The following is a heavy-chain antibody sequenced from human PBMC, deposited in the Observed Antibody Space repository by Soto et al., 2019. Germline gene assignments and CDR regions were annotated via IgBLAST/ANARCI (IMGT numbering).Heavy chain of an antibody. J-gene: IGHJ6*02. Sequence: SETLSLTCAVSGGSISSYYWSWIRQPPGKGLEWIGYIYYSGSTNYNPSLKSRVTISVDTSKNQFSLKLSSVTAADTAVYYCARHNSGYDSGYYYYGMDVWGQGTTVTVSS. D-gene: IGHD5-12*01. CDR2: IYYSGST. V-gene: IGHV4-59*08. CDR3: ARHNSGYDSGYYYYGMDV. CDR1: GGSISSYY.